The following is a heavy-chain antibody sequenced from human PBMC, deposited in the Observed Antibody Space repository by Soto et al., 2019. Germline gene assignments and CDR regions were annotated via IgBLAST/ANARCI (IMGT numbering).Heavy chain of an antibody. CDR2: IIPILGIA. J-gene: IGHJ5*02. V-gene: IGHV1-69*02. CDR3: ARWPSVPTNWFDP. CDR1: GGTFSSYT. D-gene: IGHD4-17*01. Sequence: ASVKVSCKASGGTFSSYTISWGRQAPGQGLEWMGRIIPILGIANYAQKFQGRVPITADKSTSTAYMELSSLRSEDTAVYYCARWPSVPTNWFDPWGQGTLVTVSS.